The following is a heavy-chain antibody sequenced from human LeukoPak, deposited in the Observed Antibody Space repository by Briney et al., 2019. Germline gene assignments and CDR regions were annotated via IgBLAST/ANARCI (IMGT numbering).Heavy chain of an antibody. D-gene: IGHD3-10*01. Sequence: GRSLRLSCAASGFTFDDYAMHWVRQAPGKGLEWVSGISWNSGSIGYADSVKGRFTNSRDNAKNSLYLQMNSLRAEDTALYYCAKDTYYYGSGSYPPNYYYYGMDVWGQGTTVTVSS. CDR1: GFTFDDYA. CDR2: ISWNSGSI. CDR3: AKDTYYYGSGSYPPNYYYYGMDV. V-gene: IGHV3-9*01. J-gene: IGHJ6*02.